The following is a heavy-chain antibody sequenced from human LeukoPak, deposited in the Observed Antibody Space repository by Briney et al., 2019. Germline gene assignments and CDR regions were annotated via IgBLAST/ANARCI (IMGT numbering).Heavy chain of an antibody. V-gene: IGHV4-59*01. CDR3: ASSDYYGSGSYYNPFDY. J-gene: IGHJ4*02. Sequence: SETLSLTCTVSGGSISSYYWSWIRQPPGKGLEWIGYIYYSGSTNYNPSLKSRVTISVDTSKNQFSLKLSSVTAADTAVYYCASSDYYGSGSYYNPFDYWGQGTLVTVSS. D-gene: IGHD3-10*01. CDR1: GGSISSYY. CDR2: IYYSGST.